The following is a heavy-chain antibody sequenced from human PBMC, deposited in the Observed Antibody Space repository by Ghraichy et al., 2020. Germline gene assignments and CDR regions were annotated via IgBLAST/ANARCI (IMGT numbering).Heavy chain of an antibody. J-gene: IGHJ4*02. Sequence: LSLTCAASGFTFSSYDLTWVRQAPGQGLELVSSISSRGSTAYTDSVKGRFTISRDNANNLVHLQMDSLKDEDTPMYYCARGYGSGSSYGWVEGTLVTVSS. CDR1: GFTFSSYD. CDR3: ARGYGSGSSYG. CDR2: ISSRGST. D-gene: IGHD3-10*01. V-gene: IGHV3-69-1*01.